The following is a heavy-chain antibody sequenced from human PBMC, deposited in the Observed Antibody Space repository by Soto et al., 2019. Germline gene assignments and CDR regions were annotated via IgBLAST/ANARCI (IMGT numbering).Heavy chain of an antibody. V-gene: IGHV3-74*01. CDR3: ARGWVERLPRQPPSDY. Sequence: EVQLVESGGGLVQPGGSLRLSCAASGISLSAYWMHWVRQVPGKGLEWIARSNEDGRSTSYMAYVKGLFTISRDNARDTLYLQMNSLRLEDTAVYYCARGWVERLPRQPPSDYWGQGTLVTVSS. D-gene: IGHD3-3*01. J-gene: IGHJ4*02. CDR1: GISLSAYW. CDR2: SNEDGRST.